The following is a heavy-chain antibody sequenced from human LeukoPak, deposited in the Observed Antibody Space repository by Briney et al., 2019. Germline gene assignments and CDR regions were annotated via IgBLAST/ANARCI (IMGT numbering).Heavy chain of an antibody. Sequence: GGSLRLSCAASGFTFSSYGMHWVRQAPGKGLEWVAVISYDGSNKYYADSVKGRFTTSRDNSKNTLYLQMNSLRAEDTAVYYCAKESTDSSGFDYWGQGTLVTVSS. J-gene: IGHJ4*02. D-gene: IGHD6-25*01. V-gene: IGHV3-30*18. CDR3: AKESTDSSGFDY. CDR1: GFTFSSYG. CDR2: ISYDGSNK.